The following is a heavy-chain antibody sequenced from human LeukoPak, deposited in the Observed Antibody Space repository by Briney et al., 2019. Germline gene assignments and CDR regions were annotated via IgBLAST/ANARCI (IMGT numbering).Heavy chain of an antibody. D-gene: IGHD3-3*01. CDR3: ARLIGVQNAFDI. CDR1: GGSISSGDYY. Sequence: SETLSLPCTVSGGSISSGDYYWSWIRQPPGKGLEWIGYIYYSGSTYYNPSLKSRVTISVDTSKNQFSLKLSSVTAADTAVYYCARLIGVQNAFDIWGQGTMVTVSS. V-gene: IGHV4-30-4*08. CDR2: IYYSGST. J-gene: IGHJ3*02.